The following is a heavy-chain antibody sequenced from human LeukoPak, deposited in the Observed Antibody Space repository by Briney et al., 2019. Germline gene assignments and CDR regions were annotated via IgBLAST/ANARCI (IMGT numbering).Heavy chain of an antibody. J-gene: IGHJ4*02. CDR2: ISYDGSNK. Sequence: GGSLRLSCAASGFTFSDYVMHWVCQAPGKGLEWVALISYDGSNKYYADSVKGRFTISRDNSKNTLYLQMNSLRAEDTAVYYCAKVFYSSSWYDYWGQGTLVTVSS. V-gene: IGHV3-30*18. D-gene: IGHD6-13*01. CDR1: GFTFSDYV. CDR3: AKVFYSSSWYDY.